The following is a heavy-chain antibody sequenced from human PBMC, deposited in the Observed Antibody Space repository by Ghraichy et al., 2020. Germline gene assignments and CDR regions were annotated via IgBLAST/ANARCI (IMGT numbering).Heavy chain of an antibody. CDR3: ATESFMITFGGVIPSYPLVNGMDV. CDR1: GYTLTELS. CDR2: FDPEDGET. D-gene: IGHD3-16*02. V-gene: IGHV1-24*01. J-gene: IGHJ6*02. Sequence: ASVKVSCKVSGYTLTELSMHWVRQAPGKGLEWMGGFDPEDGETIYAQKFQGRVTMTEDTSTDTAYMELSSLRSEDTAVYYCATESFMITFGGVIPSYPLVNGMDVWGQGTTVTVSS.